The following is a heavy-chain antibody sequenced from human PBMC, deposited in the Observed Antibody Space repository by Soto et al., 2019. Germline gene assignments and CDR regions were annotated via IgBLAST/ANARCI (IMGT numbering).Heavy chain of an antibody. CDR2: IYYSGST. Sequence: SETLSLTCTVSGGSISSSSYYWGWIRQPPGKGLEWIGSIYYSGSTYYNPSLKSRVTISVDTSKNQFSLKLSSVTAADTAAYYCARRFDSYGDYFDYWGQGTLVTVSS. D-gene: IGHD5-18*01. V-gene: IGHV4-39*01. J-gene: IGHJ4*02. CDR1: GGSISSSSYY. CDR3: ARRFDSYGDYFDY.